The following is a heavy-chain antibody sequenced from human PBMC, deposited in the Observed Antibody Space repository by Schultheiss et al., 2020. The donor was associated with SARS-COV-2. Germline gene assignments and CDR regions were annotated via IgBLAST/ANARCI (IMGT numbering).Heavy chain of an antibody. CDR2: INAGNGNT. CDR1: GYTFTSYA. D-gene: IGHD3-3*01. J-gene: IGHJ5*02. Sequence: ASVKVSCKASGYTFTSYAMHWVRQAPGQRLEWMGWINAGNGNTKYSQKFQGRVTITRDTSASTAYMELNSLRAEDTAVYYCAKDQDTLLRFLEWLHNWFDPWGQGTLVTVSS. CDR3: AKDQDTLLRFLEWLHNWFDP. V-gene: IGHV1-3*01.